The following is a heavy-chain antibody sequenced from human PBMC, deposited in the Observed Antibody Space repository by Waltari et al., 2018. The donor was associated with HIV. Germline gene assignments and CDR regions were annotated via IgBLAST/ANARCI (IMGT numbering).Heavy chain of an antibody. CDR2: VNYDGRP. Sequence: QVHLEQWGAGLVKPSETLSVTCAVYNASFDTYYWTWVGQAPGKGLEWIGEVNYDGRPFYNPSLQGRASAFLYASKRQFSLRLTSATAADTAVYFCVRGPNWQLGGLDVWGRGTTVIVSS. CDR1: NASFDTYY. D-gene: IGHD1-1*01. V-gene: IGHV4-34*01. CDR3: VRGPNWQLGGLDV. J-gene: IGHJ6*02.